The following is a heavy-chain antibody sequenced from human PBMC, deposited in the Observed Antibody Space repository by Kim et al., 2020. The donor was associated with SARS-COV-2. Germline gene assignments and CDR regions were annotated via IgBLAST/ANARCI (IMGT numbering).Heavy chain of an antibody. CDR1: GFTFANYA. D-gene: IGHD6-6*01. CDR3: AKDPYSTSAGAGFDY. CDR2: ISGRGFTT. V-gene: IGHV3-23*01. Sequence: GGSLRLSCAASGFTFANYAMTWVRQAPGKGLEWVSGISGRGFTTYYADSVKGRFAISRDNSKNTLYLQMNSLRAEDTAVYYCAKDPYSTSAGAGFDYWG. J-gene: IGHJ4*01.